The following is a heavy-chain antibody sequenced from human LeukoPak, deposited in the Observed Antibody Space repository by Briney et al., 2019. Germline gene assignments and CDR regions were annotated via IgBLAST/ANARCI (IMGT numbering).Heavy chain of an antibody. CDR2: ITSGGVSK. D-gene: IGHD2-15*01. CDR3: VTDHPSCRGRDCLLFDN. Sequence: GRSLRLSCAASGFTFNNFAMSWGRQAPGKGLEWVSTITSGGVSKYYADSVKGRFTISRDNSNNILFLQMNSLRAEDTALYYCVTDHPSCRGRDCLLFDNWGQGTRVTVSP. CDR1: GFTFNNFA. J-gene: IGHJ4*02. V-gene: IGHV3-23*01.